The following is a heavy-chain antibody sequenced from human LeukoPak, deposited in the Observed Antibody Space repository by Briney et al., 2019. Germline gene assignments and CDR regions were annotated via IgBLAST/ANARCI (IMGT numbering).Heavy chain of an antibody. J-gene: IGHJ4*02. CDR2: INHSGST. CDR1: GGSFSGYY. Sequence: SETLSLTCAVYGGSFSGYYWSWIRQPPGKGLEWNGEINHSGSTNYNPSLKSRVTISVDTSKNQFSLKLSSVTAADTAVYYCARRRIITMVRGVIILGYFDYWGQGTLVTVSS. D-gene: IGHD3-10*01. V-gene: IGHV4-34*01. CDR3: ARRRIITMVRGVIILGYFDY.